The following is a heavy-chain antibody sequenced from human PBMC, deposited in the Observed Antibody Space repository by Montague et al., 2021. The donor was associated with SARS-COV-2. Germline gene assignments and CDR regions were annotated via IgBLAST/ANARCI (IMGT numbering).Heavy chain of an antibody. CDR2: IYHSGST. CDR1: GGSISSSNW. Sequence: SETLSLTCAVPGGSISSSNWWSWVRQPLGKGLEWIGEIYHSGSTNYNPSLKSRVTMSVDKSKNQFSPKLSSVTAADTAVYYCARRYCSSTSCPNWFDPWGQGTLVTVSS. D-gene: IGHD2-2*01. CDR3: ARRYCSSTSCPNWFDP. V-gene: IGHV4-4*02. J-gene: IGHJ5*02.